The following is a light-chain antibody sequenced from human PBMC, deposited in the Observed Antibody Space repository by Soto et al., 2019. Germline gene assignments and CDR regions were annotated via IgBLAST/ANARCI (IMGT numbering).Light chain of an antibody. CDR3: QQYKNWPPPT. CDR2: GAF. J-gene: IGKJ4*01. CDR1: QSVSYN. Sequence: EIVMTQSPATLSVSPGETATLSCRASQSVSYNLAWYQQKPGQGPRLLIYGAFTRATGIPARFSGSGSGTEFTLPISSRQSEDFAVYYCQQYKNWPPPTFGGGTKVEIK. V-gene: IGKV3-15*01.